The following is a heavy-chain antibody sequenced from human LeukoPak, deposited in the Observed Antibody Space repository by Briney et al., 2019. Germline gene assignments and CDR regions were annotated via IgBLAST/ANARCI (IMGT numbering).Heavy chain of an antibody. D-gene: IGHD4-23*01. CDR1: GFTFSSYA. CDR3: AKDNYGGNRGGFDY. J-gene: IGHJ4*02. V-gene: IGHV3-30*04. Sequence: GGSLRLSCAASGFTFSSYAMHWVRQAPGKGLEWMAVISYDGSNKYYADSVKGRFTISRDNSKNTLYLQMNSLRAEDTAVYYCAKDNYGGNRGGFDYWGQGTLVTVSS. CDR2: ISYDGSNK.